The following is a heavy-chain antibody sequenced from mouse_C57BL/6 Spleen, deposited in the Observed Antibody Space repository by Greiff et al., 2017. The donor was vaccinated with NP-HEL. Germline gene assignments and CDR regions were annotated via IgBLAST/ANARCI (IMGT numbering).Heavy chain of an antibody. V-gene: IGHV14-2*01. D-gene: IGHD1-1*01. J-gene: IGHJ1*03. CDR1: GFNIKDYY. CDR2: IDPEDGET. Sequence: EVKLVESGAELVKPGASVKLSCTASGFNIKDYYMHWVKQRPEQGLEWIGRIDPEDGETKYAPKFQGKATITADTSSNTAYLQLSSLTSEDTAVYYCARPVAPYWYFDVWGTGTTVTVSS. CDR3: ARPVAPYWYFDV.